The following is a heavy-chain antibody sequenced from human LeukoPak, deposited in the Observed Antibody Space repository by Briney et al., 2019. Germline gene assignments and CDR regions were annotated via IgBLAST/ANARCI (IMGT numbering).Heavy chain of an antibody. D-gene: IGHD4-17*01. J-gene: IGHJ4*02. V-gene: IGHV3-53*01. CDR2: IYGGGTS. CDR1: GFTVSNNY. CDR3: ARAPNYGDYGGQ. Sequence: GGSLRLSCAASGFTVSNNYMSCVPHAPEKGLEWGSLIYGGGTSYYADSVKGRFTISSDSSKNTQYLQMNSLGAEDTAVYYGARAPNYGDYGGQWGRGTLVTVSS.